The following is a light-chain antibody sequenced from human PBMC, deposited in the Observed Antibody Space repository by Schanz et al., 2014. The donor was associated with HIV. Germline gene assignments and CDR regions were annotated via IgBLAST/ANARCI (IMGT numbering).Light chain of an antibody. J-gene: IGLJ2*01. Sequence: QSALTQPPSASGSPGQSVTITCTGTSSDVGGYDFVSWYQQHPGKAPKLMIYEVTKRPLGVPNRFSGSKSGNTASLTVSGLQAEDEANYYCQSYDSSLSAVVFGGGTKLTVL. CDR1: SSDVGGYDF. CDR2: EVT. CDR3: QSYDSSLSAVV. V-gene: IGLV2-8*01.